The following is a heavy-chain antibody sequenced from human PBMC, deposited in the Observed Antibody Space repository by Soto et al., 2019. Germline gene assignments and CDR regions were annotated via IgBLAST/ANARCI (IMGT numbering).Heavy chain of an antibody. V-gene: IGHV3-23*01. Sequence: EVQLLESGGGLVQPGGSLRLSCAASGFTFSSYAMSWVRQAPGKGLEWVSAISGSGGSTYYADSVKGRFTISRDNAKNTLYLQMNSLRAEDTAVYYCAKDEKEDDAFDIWGQGTMVTVSS. CDR1: GFTFSSYA. J-gene: IGHJ3*02. CDR3: AKDEKEDDAFDI. CDR2: ISGSGGST.